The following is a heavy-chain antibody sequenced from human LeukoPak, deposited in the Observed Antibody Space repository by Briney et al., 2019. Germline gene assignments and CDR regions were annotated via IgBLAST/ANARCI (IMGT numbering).Heavy chain of an antibody. V-gene: IGHV4-34*01. CDR2: INHSGST. CDR3: ARDGYYYDSSDYYYMDV. CDR1: GGSFSGYY. J-gene: IGHJ6*03. D-gene: IGHD3-22*01. Sequence: SETLSLTCAVYGGSFSGYYWSWIRQPPGKGLEWIGEINHSGSTNYNPSLKSRVTISVDTSKKQFSLKLSSVTAADTAVYYCARDGYYYDSSDYYYMDVWGKGTTVTVSS.